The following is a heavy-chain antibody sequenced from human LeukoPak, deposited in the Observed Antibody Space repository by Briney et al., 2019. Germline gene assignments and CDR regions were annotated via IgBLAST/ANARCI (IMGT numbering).Heavy chain of an antibody. CDR1: DGSISSHY. Sequence: SETLSLTCTVPDGSISSHYWSWIRQPPGKGLEWIGYMYDSVRTKDNPSLKSRVTLSADTSKNQFSLRLSSVTAADTAVYYCATIKRGNIYGYFDFWGQGILVTVSS. CDR3: ATIKRGNIYGYFDF. V-gene: IGHV4-59*11. CDR2: MYDSVRT. D-gene: IGHD5-18*01. J-gene: IGHJ4*02.